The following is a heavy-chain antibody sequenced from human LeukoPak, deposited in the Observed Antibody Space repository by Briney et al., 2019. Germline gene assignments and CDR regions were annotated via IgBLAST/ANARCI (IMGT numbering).Heavy chain of an antibody. J-gene: IGHJ4*02. Sequence: SVKVSCKASGGTFSSYAISWVRQAPGQGLEWMGGIIPIFGTANYAQKFQGKVTITADESTYTAYMELSSLRSEDTAVYYCARGWDYDSGGRPTAYVYWGQGTLVSVSP. D-gene: IGHD3-22*01. CDR1: GGTFSSYA. CDR3: ARGWDYDSGGRPTAYVY. CDR2: IIPIFGTA. V-gene: IGHV1-69*13.